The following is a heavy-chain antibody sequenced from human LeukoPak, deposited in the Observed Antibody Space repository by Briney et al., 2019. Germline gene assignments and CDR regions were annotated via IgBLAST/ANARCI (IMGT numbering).Heavy chain of an antibody. D-gene: IGHD4-17*01. J-gene: IGHJ4*02. CDR2: IYHSGST. CDR1: GGSISSGGYS. V-gene: IGHV4-30-2*01. CDR3: ARGTDYGDFYFDY. Sequence: PSETLSLTCAVPGGSISSGGYSWSWIRQPPGKGLEWIGYIYHSGSTYYNPSLKSRVTISVDRSKNQFSLKLSSVTAADTAVYYCARGTDYGDFYFDYWGQGTLVTVSS.